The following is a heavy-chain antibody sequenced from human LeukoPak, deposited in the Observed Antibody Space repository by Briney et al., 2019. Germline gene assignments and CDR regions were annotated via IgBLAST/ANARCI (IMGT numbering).Heavy chain of an antibody. D-gene: IGHD3-22*01. J-gene: IGHJ4*02. CDR1: GGSISSSSYY. CDR2: IYNSGST. V-gene: IGHV4-39*01. CDR3: ARHSSGYYYSPFDY. Sequence: SETLSLTCTVSGGSISSSSYYWGWIRQPPGKGLEWIGSIYNSGSTYHNPSLKSRVTISIDTSKNQFSLNLRSVTAADSAAYYCARHSSGYYYSPFDYWGQGRLVTVSS.